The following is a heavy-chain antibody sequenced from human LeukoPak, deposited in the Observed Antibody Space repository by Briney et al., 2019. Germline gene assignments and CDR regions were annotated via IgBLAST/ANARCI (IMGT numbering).Heavy chain of an antibody. D-gene: IGHD3-16*02. J-gene: IGHJ5*02. Sequence: PSETLSLTCTVSGGSSSSTNYYFGWIRQPPGKGLEWIGSIYYNGSTYYSPSFQGQVTISADKSISTAYLQWSSLKASDTAMYYCARLTGGVIDNLGWFDPWGQGTLVTVSS. CDR1: GGSSSSTNYY. V-gene: IGHV4-39*07. CDR3: ARLTGGVIDNLGWFDP. CDR2: IYYNGST.